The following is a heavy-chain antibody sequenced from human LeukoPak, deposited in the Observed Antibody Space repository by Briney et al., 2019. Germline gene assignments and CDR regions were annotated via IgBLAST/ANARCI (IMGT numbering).Heavy chain of an antibody. CDR2: INHSGST. D-gene: IGHD6-19*01. CDR1: GGSFSGYY. V-gene: IGHV4-34*01. Sequence: SETLSLTCAVYGGSFSGYYWSWIRQPPGKGLEWIGEINHSGSTNYNPSLKSRVTISVDTSKNQFSLKLSSVTAADTAVYYCARGQWLVYCWGQGTLVTVSS. CDR3: ARGQWLVYC. J-gene: IGHJ4*02.